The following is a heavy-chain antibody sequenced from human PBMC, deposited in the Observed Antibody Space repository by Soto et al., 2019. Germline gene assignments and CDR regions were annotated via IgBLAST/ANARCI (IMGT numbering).Heavy chain of an antibody. V-gene: IGHV1-69*13. CDR1: GGTFSSYA. J-gene: IGHJ4*02. CDR2: IIPIFGTA. Sequence: SVKVSCKASGGTFSSYAISWVRQAPGQGLEWMGGIIPIFGTANYAQKFQGRVTITADESTSTAYMELSSLRAEDTAVYYCAKVNLGTVTQSYFDYWGQGTLVTVSS. D-gene: IGHD4-17*01. CDR3: AKVNLGTVTQSYFDY.